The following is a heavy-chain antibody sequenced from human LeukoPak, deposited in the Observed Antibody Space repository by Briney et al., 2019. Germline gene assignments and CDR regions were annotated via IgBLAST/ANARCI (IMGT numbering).Heavy chain of an antibody. CDR1: GYTFTSYG. CDR2: MNPNSGNT. Sequence: GASVKVSCKASGYTFTSYGINWVRQATGQGLEWMGWMNPNSGNTGYAQKFQGRVTVTRNTSISTAYMELSSLRSEDTAVYYCARGLRQWLVGTSVYWGQGTLVTVSS. CDR3: ARGLRQWLVGTSVY. V-gene: IGHV1-8*01. J-gene: IGHJ4*02. D-gene: IGHD6-19*01.